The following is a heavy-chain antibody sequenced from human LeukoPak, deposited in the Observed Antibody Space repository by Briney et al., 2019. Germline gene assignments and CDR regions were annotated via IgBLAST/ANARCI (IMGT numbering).Heavy chain of an antibody. J-gene: IGHJ6*03. CDR1: GYTFTGYY. Sequence: ASVKVSRKASGYTFTGYYMHWVRQAPGQGLEWMGWINPNSGGTNYAQKFQGRVTMTRDTSISTAYMELSRLRSDDTAVYYCASIAAAISTNYYMDVWGKGTTVTVSS. V-gene: IGHV1-2*02. CDR3: ASIAAAISTNYYMDV. CDR2: INPNSGGT. D-gene: IGHD6-13*01.